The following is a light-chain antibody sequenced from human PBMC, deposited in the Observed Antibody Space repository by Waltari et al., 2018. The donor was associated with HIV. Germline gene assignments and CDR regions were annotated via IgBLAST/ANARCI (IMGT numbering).Light chain of an antibody. J-gene: IGLJ2*01. Sequence: VLTQPPSVSVAPGKTATSTCVGKNIDRQSVHWYQQKPGQAPVLVIYYDNDRPSGSPGRFSGSNSGDTATLTIRRVGDGDEADYYCQVWDSTSDHVLFGGGTKLTVL. V-gene: IGLV3-21*04. CDR2: YDN. CDR1: NIDRQS. CDR3: QVWDSTSDHVL.